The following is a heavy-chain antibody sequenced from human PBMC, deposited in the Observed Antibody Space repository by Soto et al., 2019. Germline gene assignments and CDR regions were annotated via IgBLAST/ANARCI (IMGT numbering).Heavy chain of an antibody. V-gene: IGHV4-31*03. CDR3: ARVEGDTSKRNFDY. D-gene: IGHD3-16*01. J-gene: IGHJ4*02. CDR1: GGDIRSGGYY. CDR2: IYSSGST. Sequence: SDTLSLTCSVSGGDIRSGGYYWSWIRQLPRMGLEWVGYIYSSGSTYYKPSLMSRSTISLDTSENQFSLRLSSVTAADTAVYFCARVEGDTSKRNFDYWGQGTLVTGS.